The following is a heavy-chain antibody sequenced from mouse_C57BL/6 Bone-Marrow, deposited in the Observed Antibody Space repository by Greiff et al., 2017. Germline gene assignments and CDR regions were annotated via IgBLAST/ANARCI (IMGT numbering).Heavy chain of an antibody. J-gene: IGHJ1*03. Sequence: VQLVESGAELVRPGASVTLSCKASGYTFTDYEMHWVKQTPVHGLEWIGAIDPETGGTAYNQKFKGKAILTADKSSSTAYMELRSLTSEDSAVYYCTRSGEYYGSRDWYFDVWGTGTTVTVSS. D-gene: IGHD1-1*01. CDR2: IDPETGGT. V-gene: IGHV1-15*01. CDR1: GYTFTDYE. CDR3: TRSGEYYGSRDWYFDV.